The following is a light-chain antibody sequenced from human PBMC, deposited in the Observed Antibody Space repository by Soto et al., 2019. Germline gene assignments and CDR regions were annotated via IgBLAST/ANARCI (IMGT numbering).Light chain of an antibody. CDR3: QQYNNWPRT. Sequence: EVVITQSPPTLSVSARGGATVCSRASQSVSSDLAWYHQKPGQAPRLLIYGASTRATGIPARFSGSGSGTEFTLTITSLQSEDFAVYYCQQYNNWPRTFGQGTKVDIK. CDR2: GAS. J-gene: IGKJ1*01. V-gene: IGKV3-15*01. CDR1: QSVSSD.